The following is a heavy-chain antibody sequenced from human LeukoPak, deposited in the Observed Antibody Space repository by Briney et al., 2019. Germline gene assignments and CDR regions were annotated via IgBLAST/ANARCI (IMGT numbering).Heavy chain of an antibody. CDR1: GDSFTTYW. J-gene: IGHJ4*02. D-gene: IGHD3-22*01. CDR3: ARHKYDSSGYREGFDY. V-gene: IGHV5-51*01. CDR2: IFPGDSAT. Sequence: GESLKISCKGSGDSFTTYWIGWVRQMPGKGLEWMGIIFPGDSATKYSPSFQGQVTISADKSISTAYRQWSSLKASDTAMYYCARHKYDSSGYREGFDYWGQGTLVTVSS.